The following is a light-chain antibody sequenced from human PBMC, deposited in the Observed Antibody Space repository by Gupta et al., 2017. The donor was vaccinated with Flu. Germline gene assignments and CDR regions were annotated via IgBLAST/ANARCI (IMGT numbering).Light chain of an antibody. V-gene: IGLV2-14*03. CDR3: TSHASGSSKV. Sequence: SITVSCTGTNSDVGLYNFVSWYQQHPGKVPKLIIYNVTNRPVGVSSRFSGSKSGNTASLTISGLQPEDESDYYCTSHASGSSKVFGGGTKVTVL. CDR2: NVT. J-gene: IGLJ3*02. CDR1: NSDVGLYNF.